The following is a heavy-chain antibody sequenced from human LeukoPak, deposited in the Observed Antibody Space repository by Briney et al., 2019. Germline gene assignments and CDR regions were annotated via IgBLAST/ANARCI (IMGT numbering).Heavy chain of an antibody. V-gene: IGHV3-53*01. J-gene: IGHJ4*02. D-gene: IGHD3-3*01. Sequence: GGSLRLSCAASGFTVSSNYMSWVRQALGKGLEWVSVIYSGGSTYYADSVKGRFTISRDNSKNTLYLQMNSLRAEDTAVYYCARASPPGYYDFWSGYSFDYWGQGTLVTVSS. CDR1: GFTVSSNY. CDR3: ARASPPGYYDFWSGYSFDY. CDR2: IYSGGST.